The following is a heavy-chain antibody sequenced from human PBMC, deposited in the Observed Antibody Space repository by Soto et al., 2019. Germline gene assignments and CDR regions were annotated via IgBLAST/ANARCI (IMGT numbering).Heavy chain of an antibody. J-gene: IGHJ2*01. CDR3: ARGNHRWLQWWYFDL. CDR1: GGTFSSYT. CDR2: IIPIFGTA. D-gene: IGHD5-12*01. Sequence: QVQLVQSGAEVKKPGSSVTVSCKASGGTFSSYTISWVRQAPGQGLEWMGGIIPIFGTANYAQKFQGRVTITADESTDTAYMELSSLRCEDTAVYYCARGNHRWLQWWYFDLWGRGTLVTVSS. V-gene: IGHV1-69*12.